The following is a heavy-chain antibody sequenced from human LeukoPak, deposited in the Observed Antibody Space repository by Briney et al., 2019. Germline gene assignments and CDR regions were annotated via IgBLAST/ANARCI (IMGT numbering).Heavy chain of an antibody. Sequence: SETLSLTCTVSGGSISSYYWSWIRQPAGKGLEWIGRIYTSGSTNYNPSLKSRVTMSVDTSKNQFSLKLSSVTAADTAVYYCARDATVTPPASFDTWGQGTMVTVSS. CDR3: ARDATVTPPASFDT. V-gene: IGHV4-4*07. D-gene: IGHD4-17*01. CDR2: IYTSGST. CDR1: GGSISSYY. J-gene: IGHJ3*02.